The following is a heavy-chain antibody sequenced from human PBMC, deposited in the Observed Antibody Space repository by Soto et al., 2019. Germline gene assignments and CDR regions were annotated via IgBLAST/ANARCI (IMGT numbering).Heavy chain of an antibody. Sequence: QMQLVQSGPEVKKPGTSVKVSCQASGFTCTSSAVQWVRQARGQRLEWIGWIFVGSGNTNYAQKFQERVTISRNMPTSTAYMERSSLRSEDTAVYYCVAGSSSGDVYYYYGTDVGGRGTTVTVSS. CDR3: VAGSSSGDVYYYYGTDV. CDR1: GFTCTSSA. J-gene: IGHJ6*02. CDR2: IFVGSGNT. V-gene: IGHV1-58*01. D-gene: IGHD6-13*01.